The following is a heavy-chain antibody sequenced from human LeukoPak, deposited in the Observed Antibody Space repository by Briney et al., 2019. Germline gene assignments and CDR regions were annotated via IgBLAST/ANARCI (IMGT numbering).Heavy chain of an antibody. D-gene: IGHD3-22*01. CDR3: ARHVSYYYDSSGSPLGV. Sequence: SVKVSCKASGGTFSSYAISWVRQAPGQGLEWMGGIIPIFGTANYAQKFQGRVTISTDESTSTAYMELSSLRSEDTAVYYCARHVSYYYDSSGSPLGVWGQGTLVTVSS. V-gene: IGHV1-69*05. J-gene: IGHJ4*02. CDR1: GGTFSSYA. CDR2: IIPIFGTA.